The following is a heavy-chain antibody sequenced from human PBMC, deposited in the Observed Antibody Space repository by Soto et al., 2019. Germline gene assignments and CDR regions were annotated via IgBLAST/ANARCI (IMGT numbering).Heavy chain of an antibody. CDR1: LDTFTSHH. Sequence: AAAEASCQGSLDTFTSHHRQCVRQAPGQGLEWMGIINPSGGSTTYAQKFQGRITMTRDTSTSTVYMELSSLRSEDTAVYYCARNQNFYFYGMDVWGQGTTVTVSS. CDR3: ARNQNFYFYGMDV. V-gene: IGHV1-46*01. J-gene: IGHJ6*02. CDR2: INPSGGST.